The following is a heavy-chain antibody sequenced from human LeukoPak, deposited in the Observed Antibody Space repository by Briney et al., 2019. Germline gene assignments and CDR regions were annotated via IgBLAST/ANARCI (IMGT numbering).Heavy chain of an antibody. Sequence: PSETLSLTCTVSGGSIIGGSYYWSWIRQPAGKGLEWIGRIYTSGSTNYNPSLKSRVTISLNTSKNQFSLKLSSVTAADTAVYYCARDRCGSTSCGGEIDYWGQGTLVTVSS. J-gene: IGHJ4*02. CDR3: ARDRCGSTSCGGEIDY. CDR1: GGSIIGGSYY. CDR2: IYTSGST. D-gene: IGHD2-2*01. V-gene: IGHV4-61*02.